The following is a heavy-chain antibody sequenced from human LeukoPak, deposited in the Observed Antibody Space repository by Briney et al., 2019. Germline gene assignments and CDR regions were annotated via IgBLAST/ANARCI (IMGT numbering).Heavy chain of an antibody. CDR1: GGSISSSSYY. V-gene: IGHV4-39*01. CDR3: ARTTYYYDSSGYQIGDIIDY. D-gene: IGHD3-22*01. CDR2: IYYSGST. Sequence: PSETLSLTCTVSGGSISSSSYYWGWIRQPPGKGLEWIGSIYYSGSTYYNPSLKSRVTISVDTSKNQFSLKLSSVTAADTAVYYCARTTYYYDSSGYQIGDIIDYWGQGTLVTVSS. J-gene: IGHJ4*02.